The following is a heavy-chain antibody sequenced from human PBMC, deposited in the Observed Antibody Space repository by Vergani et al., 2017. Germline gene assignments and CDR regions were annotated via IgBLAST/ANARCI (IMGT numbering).Heavy chain of an antibody. CDR3: ARLGAGNDY. CDR2: IYYSGST. D-gene: IGHD3-16*01. V-gene: IGHV4-59*01. Sequence: QVQLQESGPGLVKPSETLSLTCTVSGGSISSYYWSWIRQPPGTGLEWIGYIYYSGSTHYKPSLKSRITISVDTSKNKFALKLSSVTAADTAVYYCARLGAGNDYWGQGTLVTVSS. CDR1: GGSISSYY. J-gene: IGHJ4*02.